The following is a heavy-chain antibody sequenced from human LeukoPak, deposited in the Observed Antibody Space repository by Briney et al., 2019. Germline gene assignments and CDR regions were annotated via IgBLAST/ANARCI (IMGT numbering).Heavy chain of an antibody. J-gene: IGHJ4*02. Sequence: AGGSLRLSCAASGLSFSTFAMSWVRQAPVRGLEWLSSMKGTGDKYYADSVRGRFTLSRDDSRNTVYFQLNNLRVEDTAVYYCARASWVSSADAVRWGQGTVVTVSS. D-gene: IGHD3-16*01. CDR3: ARASWVSSADAVR. CDR1: GLSFSTFA. CDR2: MKGTGDK. V-gene: IGHV3-23*01.